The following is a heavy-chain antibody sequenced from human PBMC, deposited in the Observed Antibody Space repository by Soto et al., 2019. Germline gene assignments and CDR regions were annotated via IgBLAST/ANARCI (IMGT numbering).Heavy chain of an antibody. CDR2: INAGNGNT. J-gene: IGHJ4*02. D-gene: IGHD1-1*01. CDR3: ARGPTTFLYFDY. CDR1: GYTFTSYA. V-gene: IGHV1-3*01. Sequence: GASVKVSCKASGYTFTSYAMHWVRQAPGQRLEWMGWINAGNGNTKYSQKFQGRVTITRDTSASTAYMELSSLRSEDTAVYYCARGPTTFLYFDYWGQGTLVTVSS.